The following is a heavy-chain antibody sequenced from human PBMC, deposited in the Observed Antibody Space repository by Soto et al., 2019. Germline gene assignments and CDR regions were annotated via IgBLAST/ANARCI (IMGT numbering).Heavy chain of an antibody. V-gene: IGHV1-58*01. Sequence: GASVKVSCKASGFTFTSSAVQWVRQALGQRLEWIGWIVVGSGNTNYAQKFQERVTITRDMSTSTAYMELSSLRSEDTAVYYCAARRGEPLRIGMFAFDIWGQGTMVTVSS. CDR3: AARRGEPLRIGMFAFDI. CDR1: GFTFTSSA. J-gene: IGHJ3*02. D-gene: IGHD1-26*01. CDR2: IVVGSGNT.